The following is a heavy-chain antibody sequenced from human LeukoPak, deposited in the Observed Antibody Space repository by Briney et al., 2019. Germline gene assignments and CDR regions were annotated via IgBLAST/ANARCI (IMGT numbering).Heavy chain of an antibody. V-gene: IGHV1-2*02. CDR3: ARAGRDIQLIYYYYYMDV. Sequence: ASVKVSCKASGYTFTGYYMYWVRQAPGQGLEWMGWINPNSGGTNYAQKFQGRVTMTRDTSISTAYMELSRLRSDDTAVYYCARAGRDIQLIYYYYYMDVWGKGTTVTISS. CDR2: INPNSGGT. CDR1: GYTFTGYY. D-gene: IGHD5-18*01. J-gene: IGHJ6*03.